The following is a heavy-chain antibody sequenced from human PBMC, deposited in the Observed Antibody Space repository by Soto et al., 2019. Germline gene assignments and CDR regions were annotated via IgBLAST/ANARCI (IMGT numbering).Heavy chain of an antibody. V-gene: IGHV3-21*01. CDR1: GFTFSSYS. Sequence: EVQLVESGGGLVKPGGSLRLSCAASGFTFSSYSMNWVRQAPGKGLEWVSSISSSSSYIYYADSVKGRFTISRDNAKNSLYLQMNSLRADDTAVYYCARDSPSLMVVWGQGTLVTVSS. J-gene: IGHJ4*02. CDR2: ISSSSSYI. D-gene: IGHD2-8*01. CDR3: ARDSPSLMVV.